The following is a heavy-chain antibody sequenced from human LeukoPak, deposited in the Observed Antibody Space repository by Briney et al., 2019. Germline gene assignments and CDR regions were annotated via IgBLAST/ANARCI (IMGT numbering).Heavy chain of an antibody. V-gene: IGHV3-48*04. Sequence: GGSLRLSCAASGFTFSISSMNWVRQAPGKGLEWVSYISGSSNTMHYADSVKGRFTISRDNAKNSLYLQMNSLRAEDTAVYYCASLSYLLDYWGQGTLVTVSS. CDR1: GFTFSISS. CDR2: ISGSSNTM. CDR3: ASLSYLLDY. D-gene: IGHD2/OR15-2a*01. J-gene: IGHJ4*02.